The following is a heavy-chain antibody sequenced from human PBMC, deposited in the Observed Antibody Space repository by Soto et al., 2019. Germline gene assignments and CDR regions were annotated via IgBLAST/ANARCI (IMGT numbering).Heavy chain of an antibody. D-gene: IGHD3-10*01. V-gene: IGHV1-69*01. CDR3: ARPETRSGFSDGLDV. CDR2: IIPIFETP. J-gene: IGHJ6*02. CDR1: GGTFSSYA. Sequence: QVQLVQSGAEVKKPGSSVKVSCTASGGTFSSYAISWVRQAPGQGLEWMGGIIPIFETPNYAQQFQGRVTITADESTSTAYMELGSLKSEDTAVYYCARPETRSGFSDGLDVWGQGTTVTVSS.